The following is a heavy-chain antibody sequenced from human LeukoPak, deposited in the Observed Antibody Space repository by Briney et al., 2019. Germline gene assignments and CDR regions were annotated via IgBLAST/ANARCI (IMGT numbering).Heavy chain of an antibody. Sequence: SETLSLTCTVSGGSVSSGSYYWSWIRQPPGKGLEWIGYIYYSGSTNYNPSLKSRVTISADTSKNQFSLKLSSVTAADTAVYYCASGDYGDYVFFDWGQGTLVTVSS. CDR1: GGSVSSGSYY. D-gene: IGHD4-17*01. CDR3: ASGDYGDYVFFD. J-gene: IGHJ4*02. V-gene: IGHV4-61*01. CDR2: IYYSGST.